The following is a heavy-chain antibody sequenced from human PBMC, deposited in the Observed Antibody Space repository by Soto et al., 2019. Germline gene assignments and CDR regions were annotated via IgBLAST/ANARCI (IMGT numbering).Heavy chain of an antibody. CDR1: GGSISSSSYY. CDR3: ARHYAGAGGNWFDP. Sequence: SETLSLTCTVSGGSISSSSYYWGWIRQPPGKGLEWIGSIYYSGSPYYNPSLKSRVTISVDTSKNQFSLKLSSVTAADTAVYYCARHYAGAGGNWFDPCAQRTLVTVSS. J-gene: IGHJ5*02. CDR2: IYYSGSP. V-gene: IGHV4-39*01. D-gene: IGHD7-27*01.